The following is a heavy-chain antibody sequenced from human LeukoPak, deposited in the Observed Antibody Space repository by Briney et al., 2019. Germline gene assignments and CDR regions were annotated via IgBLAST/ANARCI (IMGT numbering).Heavy chain of an antibody. V-gene: IGHV4-39*01. D-gene: IGHD2-15*01. CDR1: GGSISSSSYY. Sequence: SETLSLTCTVSGGSISSSSYYWGWIRQPPGKGLEWIGSIYYSGSTYYNPSLKSRVTISVDTSKNQFSLKLSSVTAADTAVYYCARLTGYDSPTTNWFDPWGQGTLVTVSS. CDR2: IYYSGST. CDR3: ARLTGYDSPTTNWFDP. J-gene: IGHJ5*02.